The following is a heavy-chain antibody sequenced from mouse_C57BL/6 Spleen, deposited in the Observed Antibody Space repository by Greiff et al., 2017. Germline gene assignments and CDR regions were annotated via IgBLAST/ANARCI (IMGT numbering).Heavy chain of an antibody. V-gene: IGHV1-52*01. CDR1: GYTFTSYW. J-gene: IGHJ4*01. D-gene: IGHD1-1*01. CDR3: ARRVPSGSDAMDY. Sequence: QVQLQQPGAELVRPGSSVKLSCKASGYTFTSYWMHWVKQRPIQGLEWIGNIDPSDSETHYNQKFKDKATLTVDKSTSTAYMQLSSLTSEDSAVYYCARRVPSGSDAMDYWGQGTSVTVSS. CDR2: IDPSDSET.